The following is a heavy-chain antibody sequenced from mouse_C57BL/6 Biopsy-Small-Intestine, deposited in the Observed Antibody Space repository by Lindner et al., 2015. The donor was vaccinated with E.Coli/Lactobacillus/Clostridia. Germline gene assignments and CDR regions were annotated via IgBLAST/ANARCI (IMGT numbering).Heavy chain of an antibody. V-gene: IGHV1-42*01. CDR2: INPSTGGT. Sequence: VQLQESGPELVKPGASVKISCKASGYSFTGYYMNWVKQSPEKSLEWIGEINPSTGGTTYNQKFKAKATLTVDKSSSTAYMQLKSLTSEDSAIYYCARLLTGTRFDYWGQGTTLTVSS. CDR3: ARLLTGTRFDY. D-gene: IGHD4-1*01. CDR1: GYSFTGYY. J-gene: IGHJ2*01.